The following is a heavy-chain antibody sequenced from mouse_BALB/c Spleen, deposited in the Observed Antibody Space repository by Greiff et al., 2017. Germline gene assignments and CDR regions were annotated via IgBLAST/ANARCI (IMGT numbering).Heavy chain of an antibody. Sequence: VKVVESGPGLVAPSQSLSITCTVSGFSLTSYGVHWVRQPPGKGLEWLGVIWAGGSTNYNSALMSRLSISKDNSKSQVFLKMNSLQTDDTAMYYCARGYDRNYYAMDYWGQGTSVTVSS. CDR2: IWAGGST. CDR1: GFSLTSYG. V-gene: IGHV2-9*02. D-gene: IGHD2-2*01. J-gene: IGHJ4*01. CDR3: ARGYDRNYYAMDY.